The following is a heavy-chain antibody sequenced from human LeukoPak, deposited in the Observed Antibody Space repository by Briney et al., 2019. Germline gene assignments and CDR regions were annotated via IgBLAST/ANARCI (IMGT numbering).Heavy chain of an antibody. D-gene: IGHD7-27*01. CDR3: ARGQTQTGEPGRWYFDL. Sequence: ASVKVSCKTSGYTFTGYYIHWVRQAPGQGLEWMGWINPISGGTNYAQKFQGRVTMTRDTSISTAYMELSRLTSDDTAVYYCARGQTQTGEPGRWYFDLWGRGTLVTVSS. CDR2: INPISGGT. CDR1: GYTFTGYY. J-gene: IGHJ2*01. V-gene: IGHV1-2*02.